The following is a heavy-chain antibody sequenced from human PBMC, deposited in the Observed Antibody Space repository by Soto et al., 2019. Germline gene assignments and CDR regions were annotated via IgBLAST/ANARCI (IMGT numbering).Heavy chain of an antibody. CDR3: AFKGVTHFYY. V-gene: IGHV3-23*01. CDR1: GFTFSNYG. Sequence: EVQLLESGGGSVQPGGALRLSCVAFGFTFSNYGMNWVRQAPGKGLEWVSGISGSGDGTFYADSVKGRFTISRDNSQKRLYLQMSRLRAEDTAVYYCAFKGVTHFYYWGQGTQVKVSS. D-gene: IGHD3-10*01. CDR2: ISGSGDGT. J-gene: IGHJ4*02.